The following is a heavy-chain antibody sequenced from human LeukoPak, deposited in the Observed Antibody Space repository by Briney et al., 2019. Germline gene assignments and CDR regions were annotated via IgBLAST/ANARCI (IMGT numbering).Heavy chain of an antibody. CDR2: IYYSGST. CDR3: ARNRYYYGSRNYGVPNWFDP. Sequence: SETLSLTCTVSGYSISSGYYWGWIRQPPGKGLEWIGTIYYSGSTYYNPSLRSRVTISVDTSKNHFSLRLSSVTAADTAVYYCARNRYYYGSRNYGVPNWFDPWGQGTLVTVSS. J-gene: IGHJ5*02. D-gene: IGHD3-10*01. V-gene: IGHV4-38-2*02. CDR1: GYSISSGYY.